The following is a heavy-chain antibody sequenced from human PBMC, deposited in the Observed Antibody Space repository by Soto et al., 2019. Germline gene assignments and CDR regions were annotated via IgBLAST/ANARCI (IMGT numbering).Heavy chain of an antibody. CDR2: IFYSGST. CDR3: ARRWGPTFDF. Sequence: SETPSPTCTVSGGSISSSSYYWGWFRQPPGKGLEWIGSIFYSGSTYYNPSLKSRVTISVDTSKNQFSLKLSSVTAADTAVYYCARRWGPTFDFWGQGTLVTVSS. V-gene: IGHV4-39*07. D-gene: IGHD1-26*01. CDR1: GGSISSSSYY. J-gene: IGHJ4*02.